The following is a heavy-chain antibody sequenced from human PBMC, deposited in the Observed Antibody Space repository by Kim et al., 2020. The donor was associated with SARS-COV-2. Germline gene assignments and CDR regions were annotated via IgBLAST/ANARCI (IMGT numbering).Heavy chain of an antibody. Sequence: GGSLRLSCSASGFTFSSYAMHWVRQAPGKGLEYVSAISSNGGSTYYADSVKGRFTISRDNSKNTLYLQMSSLRAEDTAVYYCVKPIISSWYSKPFDYWGQGTLVTVSS. CDR2: ISSNGGST. CDR3: VKPIISSWYSKPFDY. J-gene: IGHJ4*02. D-gene: IGHD6-13*01. CDR1: GFTFSSYA. V-gene: IGHV3-64D*09.